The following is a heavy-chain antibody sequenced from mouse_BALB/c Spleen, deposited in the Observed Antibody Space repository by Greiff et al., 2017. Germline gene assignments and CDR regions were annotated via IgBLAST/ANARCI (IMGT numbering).Heavy chain of an antibody. CDR2: IWGDGST. D-gene: IGHD1-1*01. Sequence: VQLKESGPGLVAPSQSLSITCTVSGFSLTGYGVHWVRQPPGKGLEWLGMIWGDGSTDYNSALKSRLSISKDNSKSQVFLKMNSLQTDDTARYYCAREDDYGSIDYWGQGTTLTVSS. CDR1: GFSLTGYG. CDR3: AREDDYGSIDY. J-gene: IGHJ2*01. V-gene: IGHV2-6-7*01.